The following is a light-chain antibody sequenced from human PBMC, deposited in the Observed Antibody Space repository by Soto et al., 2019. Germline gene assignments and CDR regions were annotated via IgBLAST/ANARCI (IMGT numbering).Light chain of an antibody. V-gene: IGKV1-5*03. CDR3: QQYNSYSWT. J-gene: IGKJ1*01. CDR1: QSINSW. CDR2: KAS. Sequence: DSPMTQSPSTLSASLGDRVTITCRASQSINSWLAWYQQKPGKAPKLLIYKASTLESGVPSRFSGSGSGTEFTLTISSLQPDDFATYYCQQYNSYSWTFGQGTKVDIK.